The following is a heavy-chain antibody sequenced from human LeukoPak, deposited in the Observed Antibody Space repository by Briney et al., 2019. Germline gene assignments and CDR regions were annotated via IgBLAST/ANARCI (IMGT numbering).Heavy chain of an antibody. CDR3: ARERRGYGYGTLDP. V-gene: IGHV3-30*04. Sequence: GGSLGLSSVASGIDFKVYEMHWVRQSPGKGLEWVALISDNGLRTNYAESLKGRFIVSRDNSKNTMDLQMNDLRVEDTGVYFCARERRGYGYGTLDPWGQGTLVTVSS. CDR2: ISDNGLRT. J-gene: IGHJ5*02. CDR1: GIDFKVYE. D-gene: IGHD5-12*01.